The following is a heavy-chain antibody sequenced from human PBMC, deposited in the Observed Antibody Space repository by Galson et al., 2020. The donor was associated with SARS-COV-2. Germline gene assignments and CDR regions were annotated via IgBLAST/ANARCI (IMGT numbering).Heavy chain of an antibody. D-gene: IGHD2-8*01. V-gene: IGHV1-18*04. J-gene: IGHJ5*02. CDR1: GHSFTNHG. CDR2: INVYSGDT. CDR3: ARDSRPLSGTLYEGFDH. Sequence: ASVKVSCRASGHSFTNHGLIWVRQAHGQRLEWMRWINVYSGDTIYEQKFQGRLTMTTDTSTSTSYMELRGLTSDDTAVYYCARDSRPLSGTLYEGFDHWGQGTLVTVSS.